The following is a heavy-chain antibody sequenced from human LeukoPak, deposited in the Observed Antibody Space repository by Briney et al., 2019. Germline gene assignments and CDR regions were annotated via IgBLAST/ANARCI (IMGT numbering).Heavy chain of an antibody. CDR3: ARYTQHYGFDI. Sequence: RASVKVSCKASGYTSTSPDINWVRQATGRGLEWLEWMNPRDNTGYAQKFQGRVTLPRDKSINTAYMELSSLRSEDTAVYYCARYTQHYGFDIWGQGTMVSVSA. J-gene: IGHJ3*02. CDR1: GYTSTSPD. D-gene: IGHD3-3*02. V-gene: IGHV1-8*01. CDR2: MNPRDNT.